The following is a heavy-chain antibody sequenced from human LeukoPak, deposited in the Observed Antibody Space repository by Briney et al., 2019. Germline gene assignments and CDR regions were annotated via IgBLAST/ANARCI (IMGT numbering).Heavy chain of an antibody. Sequence: SETLSLTCTVSGGSISSYYWSWIRQPAGKGLEWIGRIYTSGSTNYDPSLKSRVTISVDTSKNQFSLKLRSVTAADTAVYYCARGPYSSGWYGSWGQGTLVTVSS. V-gene: IGHV4-4*07. CDR1: GGSISSYY. D-gene: IGHD6-19*01. CDR2: IYTSGST. CDR3: ARGPYSSGWYGS. J-gene: IGHJ4*02.